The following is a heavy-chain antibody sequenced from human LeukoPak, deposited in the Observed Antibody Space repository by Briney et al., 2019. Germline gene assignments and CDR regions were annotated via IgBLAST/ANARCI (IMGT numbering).Heavy chain of an antibody. D-gene: IGHD1-26*01. CDR2: IRYGGNDE. J-gene: IGHJ4*02. V-gene: IGHV3-30*02. CDR3: AKDRSESYFYFDF. CDR1: GFTFSSNG. Sequence: PGGSLRLSCAASGFTFSSNGMHWVRQAPGKGLEWVAFIRYGGNDERYADSAKGRFTISRDNSKNTLFLQMNSLRAEDTAMYYCAKDRSESYFYFDFWGQGTLVSVSS.